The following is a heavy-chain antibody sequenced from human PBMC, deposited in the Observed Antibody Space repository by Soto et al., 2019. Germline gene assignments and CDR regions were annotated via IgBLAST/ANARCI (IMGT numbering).Heavy chain of an antibody. CDR1: GESVPSHCAG. CDR2: TYYRSKWYC. D-gene: IGHD1-26*01. CDR3: ARGEQYSGMIFDY. Sequence: QTLSLTRAIAGESVPSHCAGWSSVRQSPSRGLEWLGRTYYRSKWYCEYAVSERGRITINADTSKNQYTLQLNSVTPEDTAVYFCARGEQYSGMIFDYWGQGTLVTVYS. V-gene: IGHV6-1*01. J-gene: IGHJ4*01.